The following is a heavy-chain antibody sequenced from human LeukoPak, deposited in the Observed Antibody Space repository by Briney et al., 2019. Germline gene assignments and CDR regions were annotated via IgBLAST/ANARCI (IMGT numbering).Heavy chain of an antibody. CDR2: IYYSGST. J-gene: IGHJ3*02. CDR3: ARNNELRFLEWLPHDAFDI. V-gene: IGHV4-39*07. D-gene: IGHD3-3*01. CDR1: GGSISSGDYY. Sequence: PSETLSLTCTVSGGSISSGDYYWSWIRQPPGRGLEWIGSIYYSGSTYYNPSLKSRVTISVDTSKNQFSLKLSSVTAADTAVYYCARNNELRFLEWLPHDAFDIWGQGTMVTVSS.